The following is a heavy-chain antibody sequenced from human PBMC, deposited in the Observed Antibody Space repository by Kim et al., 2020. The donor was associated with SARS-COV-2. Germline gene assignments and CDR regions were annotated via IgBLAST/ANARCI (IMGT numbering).Heavy chain of an antibody. CDR3: ARDSDAFDI. CDR2: SEK. Sequence: SEKYSVDSVKSRFTISRDNAKNSLYLQMNSLRAEDTAVYYCARDSDAFDIWGQGTMVTVSS. J-gene: IGHJ3*02. V-gene: IGHV3-7*01.